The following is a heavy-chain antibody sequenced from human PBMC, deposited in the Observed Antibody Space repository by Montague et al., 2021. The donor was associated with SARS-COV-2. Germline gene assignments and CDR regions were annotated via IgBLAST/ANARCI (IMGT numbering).Heavy chain of an antibody. CDR3: ARLSRDGYNLRLGSPLGGMDV. Sequence: SGAEVKKPGESLRISCKGSGYSFTSYWISWVRQMPGKGLEWMGRIDPSDSYTNYSPSFQGHVTISADKSISTAYLQWSSLKASDTAMYYCARLSRDGYNLRLGSPLGGMDVWGQGTTVTVSS. CDR2: IDPSDSYT. J-gene: IGHJ6*02. CDR1: GYSFTSYW. V-gene: IGHV5-10-1*01. D-gene: IGHD5-24*01.